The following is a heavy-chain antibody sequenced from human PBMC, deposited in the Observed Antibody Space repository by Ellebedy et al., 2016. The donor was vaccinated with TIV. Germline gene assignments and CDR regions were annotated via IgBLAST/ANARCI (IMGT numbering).Heavy chain of an antibody. Sequence: MPSETLSLTCAVYGGSFSGYYWSWIRKPPGKGLEWIGEIIHSGNTNYNPSLKSRFTVSLDTSNNQFSLKLGSVTAADTAVYYCARGGLWFGVWGQGTTVTVSS. V-gene: IGHV4-34*01. CDR3: ARGGLWFGV. CDR1: GGSFSGYY. J-gene: IGHJ6*02. CDR2: IIHSGNT. D-gene: IGHD3-10*01.